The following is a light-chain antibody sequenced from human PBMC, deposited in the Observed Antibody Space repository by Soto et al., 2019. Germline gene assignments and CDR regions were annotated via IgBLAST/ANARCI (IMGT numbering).Light chain of an antibody. J-gene: IGKJ1*01. CDR1: QSFSNY. Sequence: SSVSASVGDRITITCRTSQSFSNYLTWYQHKPGKAPKLLIYSATVLQSGVPSRFSGSGSGTDFTLTISRLQPEDSATYYCQQTYTIPWTFGQGTKVDIK. V-gene: IGKV1-39*01. CDR2: SAT. CDR3: QQTYTIPWT.